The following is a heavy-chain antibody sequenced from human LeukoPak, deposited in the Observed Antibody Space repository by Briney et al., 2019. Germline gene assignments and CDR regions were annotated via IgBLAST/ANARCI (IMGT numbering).Heavy chain of an antibody. Sequence: SETLSLTCTVSGGSFSSSSYYWGWIRQPPGKGLEWIGSIYYSGSTYYNPSLKSRVTISVDTSKNQFSLKLSSVTAADTAVYYCARERYYYDSSGYYHQSGFDYWGQGTLVTVSS. CDR2: IYYSGST. CDR3: ARERYYYDSSGYYHQSGFDY. CDR1: GGSFSSSSYY. D-gene: IGHD3-22*01. V-gene: IGHV4-39*07. J-gene: IGHJ4*02.